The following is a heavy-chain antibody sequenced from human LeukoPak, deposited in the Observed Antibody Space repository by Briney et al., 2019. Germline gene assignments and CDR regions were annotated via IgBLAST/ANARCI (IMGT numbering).Heavy chain of an antibody. CDR1: GGSISSSGYY. J-gene: IGHJ4*03. CDR3: ARRRVVARGYLDY. D-gene: IGHD2-15*01. V-gene: IGHV4-39*01. Sequence: WETLSLTCTVSGGSISSSGYYWDWIRQPPGKGLEWIGSISQSGTTYYNPPLKSRVTIFVDTSKSQFSLKLNSVTAADTAVYYCARRRVVARGYLDYWGQGVLVTVSS. CDR2: ISQSGTT.